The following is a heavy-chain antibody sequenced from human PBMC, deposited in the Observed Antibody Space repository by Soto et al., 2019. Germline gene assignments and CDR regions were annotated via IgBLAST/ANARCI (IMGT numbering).Heavy chain of an antibody. V-gene: IGHV4-59*01. CDR1: DGSIRNYY. J-gene: IGHJ4*02. CDR2: IYYTGST. Sequence: SETLSLTCTVSDGSIRNYYCSWIRQPPGKGLEWIGHIYYTGSTKYNPSLKSRVIMSVDTSKNQFSLNLSSVTAADTAVYYCARHEVLDYWGQGTLVTVCS. CDR3: ARHEVLDY.